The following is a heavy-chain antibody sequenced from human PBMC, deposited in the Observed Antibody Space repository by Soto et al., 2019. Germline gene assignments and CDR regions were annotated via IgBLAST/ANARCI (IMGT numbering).Heavy chain of an antibody. J-gene: IGHJ4*02. CDR2: IYYTGST. D-gene: IGHD2-15*01. Sequence: SETLSLTCTVSGGSISSYYWSWIRQPPGKGLEWIGYIYYTGSTNYNPSLKSRVTISVDTSKKQFSLKLSSVTAADTAVYYCARVGGGSGKLDYWGQGTLVTVSS. V-gene: IGHV4-59*08. CDR3: ARVGGGSGKLDY. CDR1: GGSISSYY.